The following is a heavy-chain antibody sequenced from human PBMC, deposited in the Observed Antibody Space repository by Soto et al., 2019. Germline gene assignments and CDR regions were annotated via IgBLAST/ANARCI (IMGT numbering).Heavy chain of an antibody. CDR1: SGSIRISNYY. J-gene: IGHJ5*02. CDR3: ARHQRSDFLRFDP. V-gene: IGHV4-39*01. Sequence: PSETLSLTCTVSSGSIRISNYYWGWIRQPPGKGLEWIGSIHYTGITYYNPSLKSRVTISVDTSKNQFSLKLNSVTAADTAVFYCARHQRSDFLRFDPWGQGTPVTVSS. D-gene: IGHD2-21*02. CDR2: IHYTGIT.